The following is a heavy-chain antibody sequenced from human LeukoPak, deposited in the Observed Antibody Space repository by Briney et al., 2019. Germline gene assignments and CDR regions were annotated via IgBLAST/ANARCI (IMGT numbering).Heavy chain of an antibody. CDR2: INPSGGST. V-gene: IGHV1-46*01. D-gene: IGHD3-3*01. CDR1: GYTFTSYY. CDR3: ARDHDFWSGDHDAFDI. J-gene: IGHJ3*02. Sequence: ASVKVSCKASGYTFTSYYMHWVRQAPGRGLEWMGIINPSGGSTSYAQKFQGRVTMTRDTSTSTVYMELSSLRSEDTAVYYCARDHDFWSGDHDAFDIWGQGTMVTVSS.